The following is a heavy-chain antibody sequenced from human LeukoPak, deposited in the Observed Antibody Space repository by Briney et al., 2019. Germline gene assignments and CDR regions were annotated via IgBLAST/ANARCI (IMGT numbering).Heavy chain of an antibody. J-gene: IGHJ6*02. D-gene: IGHD3-16*01. CDR1: GYSISSGYY. CDR2: IYHSGST. V-gene: IGHV4-38-2*02. CDR3: ARVGGGSPQGSYYYYGMDV. Sequence: SETLSLTCTVSGYSISSGYYWGWIRQPPGKGLEWIGSIYHSGSTYYNPSLKSRVTISVDTSKNQFSLKLSSVTAADTAVYYCARVGGGSPQGSYYYYGMDVWGQGTTVTVSS.